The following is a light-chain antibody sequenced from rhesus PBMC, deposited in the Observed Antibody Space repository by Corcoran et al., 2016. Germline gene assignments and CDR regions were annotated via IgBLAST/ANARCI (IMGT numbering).Light chain of an antibody. CDR2: KAS. J-gene: IGKJ1*01. CDR3: QQYSSRPWT. V-gene: IGKV1-22*01. CDR1: QGISSW. Sequence: DIQMTQSPSSLSASVGDTVTITCRASQGISSWLAWYQQKPGKAPKLLIYKASSLQSGVPLRFSGSGSGTDFTLTISSRQSEDFSTYYCQQYSSRPWTFGQGTKVEI.